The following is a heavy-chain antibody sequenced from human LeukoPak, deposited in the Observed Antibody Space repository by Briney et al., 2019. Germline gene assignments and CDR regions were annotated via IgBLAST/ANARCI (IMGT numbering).Heavy chain of an antibody. Sequence: PGGSLRLSCAASGFTFSSYAMSWVRQAPGKGLEWVSAISGSGGSTYYADSVKGRFTISRDNSKNTLYLQMNSLRAEDTAVYYCAKGPHCYDSSGPLDYWGQGTLVTVSS. D-gene: IGHD3-22*01. J-gene: IGHJ4*02. CDR2: ISGSGGST. V-gene: IGHV3-23*01. CDR3: AKGPHCYDSSGPLDY. CDR1: GFTFSSYA.